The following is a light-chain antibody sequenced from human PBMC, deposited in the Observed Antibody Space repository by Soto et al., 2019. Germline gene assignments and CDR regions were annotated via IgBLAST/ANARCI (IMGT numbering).Light chain of an antibody. CDR2: EDN. CDR1: SGSIASNY. CDR3: QSYDSSSVV. Sequence: NFMLTQPHSVSESPGKTVTISCTRSSGSIASNYVQWYQQRPGSAPTIVIYEDNQRPSGVPDRFSGSIDSSSNSASLTISGLKTEDEADYYCQSYDSSSVVFGGGTKVTVL. V-gene: IGLV6-57*04. J-gene: IGLJ2*01.